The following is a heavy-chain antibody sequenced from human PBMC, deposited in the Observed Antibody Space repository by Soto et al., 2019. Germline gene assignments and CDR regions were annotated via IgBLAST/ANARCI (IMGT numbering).Heavy chain of an antibody. CDR2: IYPGDSET. CDR3: ARSGGYAYHSPLPAQFFEY. V-gene: IGHV5-51*01. D-gene: IGHD5-18*01. J-gene: IGHJ4*02. CDR1: GYIFRTSL. Sequence: RGESLTMSFKGSGYIFRTSLIGWVRQMPGKGLECMGVIYPGDSETKYSPSFEGQIIMSVDMSISTAYLQLNSLKASDTWTYFCARSGGYAYHSPLPAQFFEYCRQRNLVPFCS.